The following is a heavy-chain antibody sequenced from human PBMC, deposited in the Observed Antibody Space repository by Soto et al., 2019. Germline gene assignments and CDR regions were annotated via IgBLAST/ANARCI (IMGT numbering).Heavy chain of an antibody. Sequence: QVQLVQSGAEVKKPGSSVKVSCKASGGTFSSYAISWVRQAPGQGLEWMGGIIPIFGKANCAQKFKGRVTITADESTSTAYIELNSLRSEDTAVYYCARTQPRAGYSLLAVGWYFDLWGRGTLVTVSS. CDR1: GGTFSSYA. D-gene: IGHD5-18*01. V-gene: IGHV1-69*01. CDR3: ARTQPRAGYSLLAVGWYFDL. CDR2: IIPIFGKA. J-gene: IGHJ2*01.